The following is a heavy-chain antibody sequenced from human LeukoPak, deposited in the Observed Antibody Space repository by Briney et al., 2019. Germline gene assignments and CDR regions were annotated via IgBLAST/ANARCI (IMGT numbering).Heavy chain of an antibody. V-gene: IGHV3-23*01. CDR2: ISGSGDST. CDR1: GFTFSSYA. D-gene: IGHD2-2*02. Sequence: GGSLRLSCAASGFTFSSYAMSWVRQAPGGGLEWVSTISGSGDSTYYADSVKGRFTISRDNSKNTLYLQMNSLRPEDTAVYYCPKGCASTSCYTSEYWGQGTLVTVSS. J-gene: IGHJ4*02. CDR3: PKGCASTSCYTSEY.